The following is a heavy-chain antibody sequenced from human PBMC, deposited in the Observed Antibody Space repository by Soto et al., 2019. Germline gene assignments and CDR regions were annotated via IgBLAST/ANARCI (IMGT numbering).Heavy chain of an antibody. CDR1: GFTFSSYA. CDR3: ARDGANAGYSYGQTYYFDC. D-gene: IGHD5-18*01. CDR2: ISYVGSNK. V-gene: IGHV3-30-3*01. J-gene: IGHJ4*02. Sequence: QVQLVESGGGVVQPGRSLRLSCAASGFTFSSYAMHWVRQAPGKGLEWVAVISYVGSNKYYADSVKGRFTISRDNSKKTLYLQMNSLRAEDTAVYYCARDGANAGYSYGQTYYFDCWGQGTLVTVSS.